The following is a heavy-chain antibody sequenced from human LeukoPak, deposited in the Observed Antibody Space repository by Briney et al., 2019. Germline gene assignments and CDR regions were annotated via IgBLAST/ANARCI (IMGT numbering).Heavy chain of an antibody. CDR3: ARGGSYFDISGYYFY. CDR1: GFTFSSYI. V-gene: IGHV3-21*01. J-gene: IGHJ4*02. Sequence: PGGSLRLSCAASGFTFSSYIMNWVRQAPGKGLEWVSSISTSSDYKFYADSVKGRFTISRDNSKNTLYLQMNSLRTEDTAVYYCARGGSYFDISGYYFYWGQGTLVTVSS. D-gene: IGHD3-22*01. CDR2: ISTSSDYK.